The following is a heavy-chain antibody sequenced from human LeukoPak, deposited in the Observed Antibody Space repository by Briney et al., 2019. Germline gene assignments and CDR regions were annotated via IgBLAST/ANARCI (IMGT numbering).Heavy chain of an antibody. CDR2: IYPGDSDT. D-gene: IGHD3-10*01. CDR1: GYSFTNYW. J-gene: IGHJ4*02. Sequence: GESLKISCKGSGYSFTNYWIGWVRQMPGKGLEWMGIIYPGDSDTRYSPSFQGQVTISADKSISTAYLQWSSLKASDTAMYYCARQQGASMVRGVISPFDYWGQGTLVTVSS. V-gene: IGHV5-51*01. CDR3: ARQQGASMVRGVISPFDY.